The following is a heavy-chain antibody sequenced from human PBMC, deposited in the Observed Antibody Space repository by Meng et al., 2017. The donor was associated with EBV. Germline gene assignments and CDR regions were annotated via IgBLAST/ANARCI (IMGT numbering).Heavy chain of an antibody. Sequence: LKEVGPPLVNTTQTRTLTCTFSGLSLSTRGVGVGWIRQPSGKALEWLALIYWDDDKRYSPSLKSRLTITKDTSKNQVVLTMTNMDPVDAATYYCAHIIAARPFDYWGQGTLVTVSS. CDR2: IYWDDDK. CDR1: GLSLSTRGVG. D-gene: IGHD6-6*01. V-gene: IGHV2-5*02. CDR3: AHIIAARPFDY. J-gene: IGHJ4*02.